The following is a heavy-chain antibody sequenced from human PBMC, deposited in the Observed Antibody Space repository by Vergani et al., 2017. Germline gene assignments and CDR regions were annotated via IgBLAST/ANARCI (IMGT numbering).Heavy chain of an antibody. CDR1: GYTFTSYG. D-gene: IGHD2-15*01. Sequence: QVQLVQSGAEVKKPGASVKVSCKASGYTFTSYGISWVRQAPGQGLEWMGIINPSGGSTSYAQKFQGRVTMTRDTSTSTVYMELSSLRSEDTAVYYCARDMMGNCSGGSCYSDAFDIWGQGTMVTVSS. V-gene: IGHV1-46*03. CDR2: INPSGGST. J-gene: IGHJ3*02. CDR3: ARDMMGNCSGGSCYSDAFDI.